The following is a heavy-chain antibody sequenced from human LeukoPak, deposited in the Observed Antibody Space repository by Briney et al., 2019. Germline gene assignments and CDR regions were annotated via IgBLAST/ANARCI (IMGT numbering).Heavy chain of an antibody. CDR1: GFTFSGSA. D-gene: IGHD3-22*01. J-gene: IGHJ4*02. CDR2: IRSKANSYAT. V-gene: IGHV3-73*01. CDR3: ARVSYDSWGYYFDY. Sequence: GGSLRLSCAASGFTFSGSAMHWVRQASGKGLEWVGRIRSKANSYATAYAASVKGRFTISRDDSKNTAYLQMNSLKTEDTAVYYCARVSYDSWGYYFDYWGQGTLVTVSS.